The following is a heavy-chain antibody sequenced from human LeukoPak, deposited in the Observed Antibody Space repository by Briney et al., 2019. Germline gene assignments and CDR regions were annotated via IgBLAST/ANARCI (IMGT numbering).Heavy chain of an antibody. J-gene: IGHJ3*02. CDR2: ISSSSSYI. D-gene: IGHD3-10*01. Sequence: GGSLRLPCAASGFTFSSYSMNWVRQAPGKGLEWVSSISSSSSYIYYADSVKGRFTISRDNSKNTLYLQMNSLRAEDTAVYYCAKLLLWFGIGAFDIWGQGTMVTVSS. CDR1: GFTFSSYS. CDR3: AKLLLWFGIGAFDI. V-gene: IGHV3-21*01.